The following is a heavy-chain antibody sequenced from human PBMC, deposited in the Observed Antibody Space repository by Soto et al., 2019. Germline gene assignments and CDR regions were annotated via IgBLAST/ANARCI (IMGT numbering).Heavy chain of an antibody. J-gene: IGHJ4*02. D-gene: IGHD5-18*01. V-gene: IGHV4-39*07. CDR2: INHSGST. CDR3: ARDYSSYGPFDY. CDR1: GGSIRSGGYY. Sequence: TSETLSLTCTVSGGSIRSGGYYWSWIRQPPGKGLEWIGEINHSGSTNYNPSLKSRVTISVDTSKNQFSLKLSSVTAADTAVYYCARDYSSYGPFDYWGQGTLVTVSS.